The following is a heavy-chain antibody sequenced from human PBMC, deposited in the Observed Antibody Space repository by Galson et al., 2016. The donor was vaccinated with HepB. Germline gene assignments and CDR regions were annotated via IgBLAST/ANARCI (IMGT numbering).Heavy chain of an antibody. CDR2: ITTYNGNGKT. CDR1: GYTFTSYA. CDR3: AREGSGSVAGPRWFDP. V-gene: IGHV1-18*01. Sequence: SVKVSCKASGYTFTSYALSWVRQAPGQGLEWMGWITTYNGNGKTNYAQRFQGRVTMTTDTSTGTAYMELRSLRSDDTAVYYCAREGSGSVAGPRWFDPWGQGTLVTVSS. D-gene: IGHD6-19*01. J-gene: IGHJ5*02.